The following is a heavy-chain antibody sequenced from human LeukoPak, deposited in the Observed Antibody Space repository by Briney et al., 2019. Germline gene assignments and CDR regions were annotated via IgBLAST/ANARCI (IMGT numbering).Heavy chain of an antibody. Sequence: SETLSLTCTVSGGSISSGGYYWSWIRQHPGKGLEWIGYIYYSGSTYYNPSLKSRVTISVDTSKNQFSLKLSSVTAADTAVYYCARGYGYDSSGYYYFDYWGQGTLVTVSS. CDR1: GGSISSGGYY. CDR3: ARGYGYDSSGYYYFDY. J-gene: IGHJ4*02. CDR2: IYYSGST. V-gene: IGHV4-31*03. D-gene: IGHD3-22*01.